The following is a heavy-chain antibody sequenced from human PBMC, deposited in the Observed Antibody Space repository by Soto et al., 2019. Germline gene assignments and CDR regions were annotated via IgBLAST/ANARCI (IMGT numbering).Heavy chain of an antibody. V-gene: IGHV6-1*01. J-gene: IGHJ4*02. CDR3: ARGDNDYDY. Sequence: KQSPTLSLTCAISGDSVSSNSAAWNWIRQSPSRGLEWLGRTYYRSKWSSVYAASVRSRISINSDTSRNQFSLQLNSVSPDDTAVYYCARGDNDYDYWGLGTLVTVSS. CDR1: GDSVSSNSAA. CDR2: TYYRSKWSS.